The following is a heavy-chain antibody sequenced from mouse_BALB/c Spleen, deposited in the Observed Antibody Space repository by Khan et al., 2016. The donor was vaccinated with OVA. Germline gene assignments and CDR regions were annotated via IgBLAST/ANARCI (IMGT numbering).Heavy chain of an antibody. D-gene: IGHD2-12*01. CDR1: GYTFTTAG. V-gene: IGHV9-4*02. CDR3: ARGGAAYYNNDGGAMEY. CDR2: INTDSGVP. J-gene: IGHJ4*01. Sequence: QIQLVQSGPELKKPGETVRISCKASGYTFTTAGIQWVQQMPGKGLKWIGWINTDSGVPKYAEDFKGRFAFSLDISDNTAYLQITNLKTEDTATYVWARGGAAYYNNDGGAMEYWGQGTSVTVSS.